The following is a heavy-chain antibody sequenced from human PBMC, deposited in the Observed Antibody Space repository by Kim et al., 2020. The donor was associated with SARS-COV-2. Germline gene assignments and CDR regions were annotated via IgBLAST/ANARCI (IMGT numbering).Heavy chain of an antibody. D-gene: IGHD1-26*01. Sequence: GGSLRLSCTTSGFTFGDYALSWVRQAPGKGLEWVGFIRGKAYGMTTEYAASVKGRFTISRADSKSIAYLQINSLHTEDTGVYYCTSGSYRTNTNWGQGTLGSLSS. CDR3: TSGSYRTNTN. CDR2: IRGKAYGMTT. J-gene: IGHJ4*02. V-gene: IGHV3-49*04. CDR1: GFTFGDYA.